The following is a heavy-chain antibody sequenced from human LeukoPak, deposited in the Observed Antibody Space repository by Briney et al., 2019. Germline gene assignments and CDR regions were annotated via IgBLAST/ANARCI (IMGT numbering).Heavy chain of an antibody. CDR1: GFTFSDYW. CDR2: IKQDGSQR. CDR3: ARRGGSSSRRSPIDY. Sequence: PGGSLRLSCTASGFTFSDYWMTWVRQAPGKGPEWVANIKQDGSQRYYVDSVRGRFTISRDNAKNSLFLQMNALRPEDTAVYYCARRGGSSSRRSPIDYWGQGTLVTVSS. J-gene: IGHJ4*02. V-gene: IGHV3-7*03. D-gene: IGHD6-6*01.